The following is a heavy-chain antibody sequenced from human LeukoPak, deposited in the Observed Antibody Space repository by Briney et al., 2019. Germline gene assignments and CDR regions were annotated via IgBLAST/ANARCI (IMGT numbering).Heavy chain of an antibody. CDR3: AREAYCGGDCYYATDY. V-gene: IGHV4-61*02. Sequence: TSETLSLTCTVSGGSISSGSYYWSWIRQPTGKGLEWIGRIYTSGCTNYNPSLKSRVTISVDTSKNQFSLKLSSVTAADTAVYYCAREAYCGGDCYYATDYWGQGTLVTVSS. J-gene: IGHJ4*02. CDR2: IYTSGCT. D-gene: IGHD2-21*02. CDR1: GGSISSGSYY.